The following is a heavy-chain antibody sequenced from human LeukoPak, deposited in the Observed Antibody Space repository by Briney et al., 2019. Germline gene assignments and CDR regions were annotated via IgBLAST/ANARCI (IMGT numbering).Heavy chain of an antibody. Sequence: GGSLRLSCAASGFTFSSNRMHWVRQAPRKGLVWVSRINEDGSTTNYADSVKGRSTIFRDNAKNTLYLQMNSLRAEDTAVYYCVRDLGGRSGHWGQGTLVTVSS. CDR3: VRDLGGRSGH. CDR2: INEDGSTT. D-gene: IGHD1-26*01. V-gene: IGHV3-74*01. J-gene: IGHJ4*02. CDR1: GFTFSSNR.